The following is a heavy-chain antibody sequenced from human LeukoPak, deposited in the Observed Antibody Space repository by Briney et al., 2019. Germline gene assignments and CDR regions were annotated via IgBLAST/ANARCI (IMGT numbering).Heavy chain of an antibody. Sequence: SETLSLTCTVSGGSISNYYWSWIRQPAGKGLEWIGRFYSSGSYNYNPSLKSRVTMSVDTSKNQFSLRLSSVTAADPAVYYCARLFPATGTPYYYIMDVWGQGTTVTVSS. CDR2: FYSSGSY. CDR1: GGSISNYY. D-gene: IGHD6-13*01. CDR3: ARLFPATGTPYYYIMDV. J-gene: IGHJ6*02. V-gene: IGHV4-4*07.